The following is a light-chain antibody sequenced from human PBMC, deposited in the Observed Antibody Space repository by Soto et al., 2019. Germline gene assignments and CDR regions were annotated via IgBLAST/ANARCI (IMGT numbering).Light chain of an antibody. J-gene: IGKJ5*01. CDR1: QSVDSNY. CDR3: QQRSNWPT. Sequence: EIVLTQSPGTLSLSPGEEATLSCRASQSVDSNYLAWYQQKPGQAPRLLIYDESNRATGIPARFSGSGYGTDFTLTISSLEPEDFAVYYCQQRSNWPTVGQGTRLEIK. V-gene: IGKV3-11*01. CDR2: DES.